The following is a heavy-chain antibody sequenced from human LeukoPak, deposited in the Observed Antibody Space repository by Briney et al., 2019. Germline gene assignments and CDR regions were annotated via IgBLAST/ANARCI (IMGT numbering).Heavy chain of an antibody. Sequence: SVKVSCKASGYTFSSYAISWVRQAPGQGLEWMGGIIPIFDTGNYAQKFQGRLTITADESTSTAYMELSSLRSEDTAVYYCARDLRRIEMATDAFDIWGQGTMVTVSS. V-gene: IGHV1-69*13. D-gene: IGHD5-24*01. CDR1: GYTFSSYA. CDR3: ARDLRRIEMATDAFDI. J-gene: IGHJ3*02. CDR2: IIPIFDTG.